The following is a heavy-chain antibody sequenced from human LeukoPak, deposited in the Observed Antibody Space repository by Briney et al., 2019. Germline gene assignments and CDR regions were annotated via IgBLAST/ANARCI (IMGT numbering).Heavy chain of an antibody. J-gene: IGHJ4*02. V-gene: IGHV1-2*02. D-gene: IGHD3-10*01. CDR1: GYTFTGYY. Sequence: ASVKVSCKASGYTFTGYYMHWVRQAPGQGLEWMGWINPNSGGTNYAQEFQGRVTMTRDTSISTAYMELSRLRSDDAAVYYCAREDLWFGELGVDYWGQGTLVTVSS. CDR2: INPNSGGT. CDR3: AREDLWFGELGVDY.